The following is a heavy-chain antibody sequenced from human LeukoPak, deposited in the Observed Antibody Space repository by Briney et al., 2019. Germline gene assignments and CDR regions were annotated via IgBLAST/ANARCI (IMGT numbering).Heavy chain of an antibody. CDR3: AKGRPGGNYYYGMDV. J-gene: IGHJ6*02. CDR2: ISYDGSNK. Sequence: PGGSLRLSRAASGFTFSSYAMHWVRQAPGKGLEWVAVISYDGSNKYYADSVKGRFTISRDNSKNTLYLQMNSLRAEDTAVYYCAKGRPGGNYYYGMDVWGQGTTVTVSS. V-gene: IGHV3-30*04. CDR1: GFTFSSYA. D-gene: IGHD2-2*01.